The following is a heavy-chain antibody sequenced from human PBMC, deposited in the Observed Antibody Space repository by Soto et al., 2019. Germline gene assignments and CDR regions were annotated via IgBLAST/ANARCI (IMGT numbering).Heavy chain of an antibody. CDR2: INPILSMS. CDR3: ATSYGSGYRAFDY. D-gene: IGHD3-10*01. Sequence: SVKVSCKASGYTFIRYGITWVRQAPGLGLEWVGRINPILSMSNYAQKFQGRVTMTADKSTSTAYMELRSLRSEDTAMYYCATSYGSGYRAFDYWGQGALVTVS. CDR1: GYTFIRYG. J-gene: IGHJ4*02. V-gene: IGHV1-69*04.